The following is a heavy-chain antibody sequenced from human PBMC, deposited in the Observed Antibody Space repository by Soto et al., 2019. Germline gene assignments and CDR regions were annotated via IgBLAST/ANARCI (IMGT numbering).Heavy chain of an antibody. CDR2: ISWNSGSI. V-gene: IGHV3-9*01. J-gene: IGHJ4*02. CDR1: GFTFDDYA. CDR3: AKDIGDNWNHGSIDY. D-gene: IGHD1-20*01. Sequence: DVQLVESGGGLVQPGRSLRLSCAASGFTFDDYAMHWVRQAPGKGLEWVSGISWNSGSIGYADSVKGRFTISRDNAKNSMYLKMNSLRAEDTALYYCAKDIGDNWNHGSIDYWGQGTLVTVSS.